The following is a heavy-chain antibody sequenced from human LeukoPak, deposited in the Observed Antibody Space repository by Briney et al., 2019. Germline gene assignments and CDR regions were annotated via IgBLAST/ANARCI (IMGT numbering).Heavy chain of an antibody. CDR2: VYYSGST. J-gene: IGHJ3*02. CDR1: GGSISSYY. D-gene: IGHD3-3*01. V-gene: IGHV4-59*01. CDR3: ASAIFVENAFDI. Sequence: WETLSLTCTVSGGSISSYYWSWVRQPRGKGLEWIGYVYYSGSTHYNPSLKSRVTISVDTPKSQFSLKLSSVTAADTAVYYCASAIFVENAFDIWGQGTTVTVSS.